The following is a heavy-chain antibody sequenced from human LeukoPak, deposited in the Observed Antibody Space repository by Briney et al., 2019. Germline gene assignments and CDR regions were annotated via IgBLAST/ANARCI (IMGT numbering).Heavy chain of an antibody. Sequence: VKVSCKASGYTFTGYYMHWVRQAPGQGLEWMGWINPSSGGTNYAQKFQGRVTMTRDTSISTAYMELSRLRSDDTAVYYCARDPGLKDFWSGYPDYWGQGTLVTVSS. J-gene: IGHJ4*02. CDR1: GYTFTGYY. CDR3: ARDPGLKDFWSGYPDY. D-gene: IGHD3-3*01. V-gene: IGHV1-2*02. CDR2: INPSSGGT.